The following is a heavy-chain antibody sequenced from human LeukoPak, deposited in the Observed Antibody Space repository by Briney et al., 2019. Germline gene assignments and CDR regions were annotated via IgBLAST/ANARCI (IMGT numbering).Heavy chain of an antibody. CDR2: TNPSGGST. V-gene: IGHV1-46*01. CDR3: ARGDCSSTSCYASHYYYYYGMDV. Sequence: ASVKVSCKASGYTFTSYYMHWVRQAPGQGLEWMGITNPSGGSTSYAQKFQGRVTMTRDTSTSTVYMELSSLRSEDTAVYYCARGDCSSTSCYASHYYYYYGMDVWGQGTTVTVSS. D-gene: IGHD2-2*01. CDR1: GYTFTSYY. J-gene: IGHJ6*02.